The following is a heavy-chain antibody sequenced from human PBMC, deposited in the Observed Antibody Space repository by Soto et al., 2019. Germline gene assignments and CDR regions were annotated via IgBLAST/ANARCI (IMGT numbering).Heavy chain of an antibody. CDR2: IIPIFGTA. CDR1: GGTFSSYA. V-gene: IGHV1-69*13. CDR3: ARGHIVVVPAAIPSYYYGMDV. Sequence: AASVKVSCKASGGTFSSYAISWVRQAPGQGLEWMGGIIPIFGTANYAQKFQGRVTITADESTSTAYMELSSLRSEDTAVYYCARGHIVVVPAAIPSYYYGMDVWGQGTTVTVSS. D-gene: IGHD2-2*01. J-gene: IGHJ6*02.